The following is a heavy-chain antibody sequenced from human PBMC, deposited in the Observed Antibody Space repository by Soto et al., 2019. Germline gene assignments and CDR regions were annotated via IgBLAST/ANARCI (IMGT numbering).Heavy chain of an antibody. J-gene: IGHJ5*02. CDR3: ARDRTSNWFDP. CDR2: IYYSGST. V-gene: IGHV4-59*01. CDR1: GGSISSYY. Sequence: QVQLQESGPGLVKPSETLSLTCTVSGGSISSYYWSRIRQPPGKGLEWIGYIYYSGSTNYNPSLRSRVTISVDTSKNQFSLKLSSVTAADTAVYYCARDRTSNWFDPWGQGTLVTVSS.